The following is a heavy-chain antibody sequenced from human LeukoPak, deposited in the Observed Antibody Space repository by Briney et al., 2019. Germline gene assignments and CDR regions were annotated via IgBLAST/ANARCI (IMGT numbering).Heavy chain of an antibody. CDR1: GDSIRRSY. Sequence: PSETLPLTCSVSGDSIRRSYWSWIRQPPAKGLHWIGYISTIGGTDYSPSLIGRVTISLDTSDNQFSLTLNSVTAADTAVYYCGRLRGDRTATVDFWGQGTLVTVSS. CDR3: GRLRGDRTATVDF. CDR2: ISTIGGT. V-gene: IGHV4-4*09. D-gene: IGHD1-26*01. J-gene: IGHJ4*02.